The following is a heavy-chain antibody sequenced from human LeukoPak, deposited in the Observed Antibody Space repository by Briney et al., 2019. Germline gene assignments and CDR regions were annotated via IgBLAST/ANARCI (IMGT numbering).Heavy chain of an antibody. CDR1: GYTFTGYC. V-gene: IGHV1-2*02. J-gene: IGHJ4*02. CDR2: INPNSGDT. D-gene: IGHD3-22*01. Sequence: GASVKVSCKASGYTFTGYCMHWVRQAPGQGLEWMGWINPNSGDTNYAQKLQGRVTMTRDTSISTAYMELSRLRSDDTAVYYCARLDDYYDSSGYPSVVDYWGQGTLVTVSS. CDR3: ARLDDYYDSSGYPSVVDY.